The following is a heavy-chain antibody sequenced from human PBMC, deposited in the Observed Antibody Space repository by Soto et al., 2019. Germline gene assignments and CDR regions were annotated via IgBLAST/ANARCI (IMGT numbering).Heavy chain of an antibody. J-gene: IGHJ4*02. CDR1: GFSLSTSGVI. CDR3: AHHSYYYRSGTYPFGY. V-gene: IGHV2-5*02. CDR2: IYWDGDK. D-gene: IGHD3-10*01. Sequence: VSGPTLVNPTQTLTLTCAFSGFSLSTSGVIVGWIRQPPGKALEWLALIYWDGDKRYSPSLKNRLTVTKDTSKNQLVLTLTNVDPVDTATYHCAHHSYYYRSGTYPFGYWGQDTQITISS.